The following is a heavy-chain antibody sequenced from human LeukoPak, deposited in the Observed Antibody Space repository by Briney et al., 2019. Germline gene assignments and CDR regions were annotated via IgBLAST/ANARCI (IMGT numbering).Heavy chain of an antibody. J-gene: IGHJ5*02. CDR2: IYHSGST. V-gene: IGHV4-38-2*01. CDR3: ARRRDSGYYHA. Sequence: SSETLSLTCAVSGYSISSGYYWGWIRQPPGKGLEWSGSIYHSGSTYYNPSLKSRLTISVDTSKNQFSLKLISVTAADTAVNYCARRRDSGYYHAWGQGTLVTVSS. CDR1: GYSISSGYY. D-gene: IGHD3-22*01.